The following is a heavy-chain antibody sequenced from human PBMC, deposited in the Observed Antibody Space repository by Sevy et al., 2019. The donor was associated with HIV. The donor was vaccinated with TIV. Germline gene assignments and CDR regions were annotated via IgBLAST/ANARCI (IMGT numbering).Heavy chain of an antibody. Sequence: GGSLRLSCAASGFIFNDYWMHWVRQGSGKGLVWVSRINSDGSTTRYADSVKGRFTISRDNAKNTLYLQMNSLRAEDTAVYDCARDLTVTTSTYFDYWGQGTLVTVSS. J-gene: IGHJ4*02. V-gene: IGHV3-74*01. CDR3: ARDLTVTTSTYFDY. CDR1: GFIFNDYW. CDR2: INSDGSTT. D-gene: IGHD4-17*01.